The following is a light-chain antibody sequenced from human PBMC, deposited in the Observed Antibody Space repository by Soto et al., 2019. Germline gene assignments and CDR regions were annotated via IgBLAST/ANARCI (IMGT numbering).Light chain of an antibody. CDR2: DVN. J-gene: IGLJ1*01. CDR3: SSYTSRNTLYV. Sequence: QSALTQPASVSGSLGQSITISCTGTSSEVGGYNFVSWYQQHPGKAPKFMIYDVNNRPSGVSNRFSGSKSANTASLTISGLQADDEADYYCSSYTSRNTLYVFGTETKLTVL. CDR1: SSEVGGYNF. V-gene: IGLV2-14*01.